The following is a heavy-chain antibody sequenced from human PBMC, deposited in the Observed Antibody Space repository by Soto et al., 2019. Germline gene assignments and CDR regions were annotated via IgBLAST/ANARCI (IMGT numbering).Heavy chain of an antibody. D-gene: IGHD4-17*01. V-gene: IGHV3-53*01. CDR1: GFIVSKNY. CDR2: IHSDGVT. J-gene: IGHJ4*02. CDR3: ARYPFATDYGGSPEFFC. Sequence: PGGSLRLSCAASGFIVSKNYINWVRQAPGGGLEWVSVIHSDGVTYYADSVKGRFTVSRDNSKNTLYLQMNSLRAEDTAVYYCARYPFATDYGGSPEFFCWGQGTLITVPS.